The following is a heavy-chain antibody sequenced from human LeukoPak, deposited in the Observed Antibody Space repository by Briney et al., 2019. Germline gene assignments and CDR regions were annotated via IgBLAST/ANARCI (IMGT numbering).Heavy chain of an antibody. CDR3: ARIAAAGNRRLNY. J-gene: IGHJ4*02. CDR2: MNANSGST. D-gene: IGHD6-13*01. CDR1: GYTFTRYA. V-gene: IGHV1-8*01. Sequence: GSVKVSCMASGYTFTRYAMNWVRQATGQGLEWMGWMNANSGSTGYAQTFQGRITMTRDTSMSTAYMELRSLTSEDTGVYYCARIAAAGNRRLNYWGEGRLVTDSS.